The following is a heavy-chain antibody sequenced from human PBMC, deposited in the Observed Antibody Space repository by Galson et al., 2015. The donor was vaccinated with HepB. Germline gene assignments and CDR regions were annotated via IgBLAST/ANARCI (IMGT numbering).Heavy chain of an antibody. V-gene: IGHV3-30*18. CDR3: AKARGANCGGDCYGGMAFDL. CDR1: GFTFSSYG. J-gene: IGHJ3*01. CDR2: VSFDGINK. D-gene: IGHD2-21*02. Sequence: SLRLSCAASGFTFSSYGMHWVRQAPGKGLEWVAIVSFDGINKYYADSVKGRFTISRDNSKNTLYLHMNSLRAEDTAVYYCAKARGANCGGDCYGGMAFDLWGQGTMVTVSS.